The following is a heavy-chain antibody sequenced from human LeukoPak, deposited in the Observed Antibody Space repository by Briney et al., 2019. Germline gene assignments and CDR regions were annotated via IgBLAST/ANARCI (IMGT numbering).Heavy chain of an antibody. CDR3: ARVGSGDYGDYFDY. CDR1: GGSINSGSYY. D-gene: IGHD4-17*01. V-gene: IGHV4-61*02. Sequence: PSQTLSLTCTVSGGSINSGSYYWSWIRQPAGKGLEWIGRIYSSGDTNYNPSLKSRVTISVDTSKNQFSLRLNSVTAADTAVYYCARVGSGDYGDYFDYWGQATLVTVSS. J-gene: IGHJ4*02. CDR2: IYSSGDT.